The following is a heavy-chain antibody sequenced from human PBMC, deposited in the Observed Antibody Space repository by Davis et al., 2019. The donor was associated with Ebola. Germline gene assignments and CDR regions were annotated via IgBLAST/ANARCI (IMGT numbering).Heavy chain of an antibody. D-gene: IGHD3-16*01. J-gene: IGHJ5*02. Sequence: GESLNISCAASGFSFSSHWMSWVRQAPGKGLEGVANIRQDGSEKHYVDSVKGRFTISRDNAKNSLYLQMNSLGAEDKAVYYGAREAVWRFDPWGQGTLVTVSS. V-gene: IGHV3-7*03. CDR1: GFSFSSHW. CDR3: AREAVWRFDP. CDR2: IRQDGSEK.